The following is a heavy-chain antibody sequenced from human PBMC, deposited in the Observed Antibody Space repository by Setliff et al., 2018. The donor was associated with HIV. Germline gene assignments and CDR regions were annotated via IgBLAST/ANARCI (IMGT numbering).Heavy chain of an antibody. D-gene: IGHD4-17*01. Sequence: SETLSLTCTDSGGSISDYYWTWIRQPPGKGLEWIGYIYYSGNTNYNPSLKSRVTISLDTSKNQFPLKLISLTAADTAVYYCARRGDYGGMGYWGLGTLVTVSS. CDR1: GGSISDYY. CDR2: IYYSGNT. J-gene: IGHJ4*02. CDR3: ARRGDYGGMGY. V-gene: IGHV4-59*08.